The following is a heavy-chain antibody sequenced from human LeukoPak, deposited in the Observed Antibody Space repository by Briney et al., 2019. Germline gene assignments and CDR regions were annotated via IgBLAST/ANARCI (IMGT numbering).Heavy chain of an antibody. V-gene: IGHV3-7*01. CDR2: LKEDGTVK. CDR1: GFTFGHYW. Sequence: GGSLRLSCEASGFTFGHYWMSWVRQAPGRGLEWVANLKEDGTVKQHADSVRGRFTISRDNAKNLVYLQMTSLKAEDSAVYYCARDERSGYYIYWGRGILVTVSS. CDR3: ARDERSGYYIY. J-gene: IGHJ4*02. D-gene: IGHD3-22*01.